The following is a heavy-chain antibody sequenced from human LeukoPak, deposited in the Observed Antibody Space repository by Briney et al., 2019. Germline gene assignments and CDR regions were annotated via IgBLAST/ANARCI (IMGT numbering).Heavy chain of an antibody. D-gene: IGHD6-19*01. CDR3: AREVAAGSYRGFDY. J-gene: IGHJ4*01. CDR1: GGSFSGYY. CDR2: INHSGST. Sequence: SETLSLTCAVYGGSFSGYYWSWSRQPPGKGLEWIGEINHSGSTNYNPSLKSRVTMSVDTSKNQFSLKVNYVTAADTATYYCAREVAAGSYRGFDYWGQGTLVTVSS. V-gene: IGHV4-34*01.